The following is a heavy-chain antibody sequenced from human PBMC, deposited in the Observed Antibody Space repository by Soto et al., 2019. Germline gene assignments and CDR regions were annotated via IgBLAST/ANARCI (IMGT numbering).Heavy chain of an antibody. CDR2: IYWDDGK. D-gene: IGHD6-13*01. V-gene: IGHV2-5*02. Sequence: SGPTLVNPTQTLTLTCTFSVFSLSTSGVGVGWIRQPPGKALEWLALIYWDDGKRYSPSLKSRLTITKDISKNQVVLTMTNMDPVDTATYYCAHSRRPDQPPGIAAEHFDYWGQGTRVTVSS. CDR3: AHSRRPDQPPGIAAEHFDY. CDR1: VFSLSTSGVG. J-gene: IGHJ4*02.